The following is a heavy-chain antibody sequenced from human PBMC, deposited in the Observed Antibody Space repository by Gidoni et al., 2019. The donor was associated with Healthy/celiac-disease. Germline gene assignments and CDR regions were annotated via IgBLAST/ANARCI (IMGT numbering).Heavy chain of an antibody. Sequence: QVQLVESGGGVVQPGRSLRLSCAASGFTFSSYAMHWVRQAPGKGLEWVAVISYDGSNKYYADSVKGRFTISRDNPKNTLYLQMNSLRAEDTAVYYCARSLTTVTTNGYWGQGTLVTVSS. V-gene: IGHV3-30-3*01. J-gene: IGHJ4*02. D-gene: IGHD4-17*01. CDR2: ISYDGSNK. CDR3: ARSLTTVTTNGY. CDR1: GFTFSSYA.